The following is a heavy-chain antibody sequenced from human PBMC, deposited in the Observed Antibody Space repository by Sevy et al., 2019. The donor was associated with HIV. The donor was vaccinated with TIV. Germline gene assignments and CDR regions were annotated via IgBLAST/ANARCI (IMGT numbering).Heavy chain of an antibody. Sequence: GGSLRLSCAASRFTFSNYAIHWVRQAPGKGLEWVAVMSYDGNNKYYSDSVKSRFSISRDNSNNTLYLQLNSLRPEDTAMYNCVGMATADFDLWGQGTLVTVSS. J-gene: IGHJ4*02. D-gene: IGHD6-13*01. V-gene: IGHV3-30-3*01. CDR3: VGMATADFDL. CDR2: MSYDGNNK. CDR1: RFTFSNYA.